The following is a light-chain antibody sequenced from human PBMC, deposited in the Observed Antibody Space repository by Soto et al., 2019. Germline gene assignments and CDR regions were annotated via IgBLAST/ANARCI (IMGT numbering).Light chain of an antibody. CDR2: GAS. V-gene: IGKV3-15*01. CDR1: QSVSSN. J-gene: IGKJ4*01. Sequence: EIVITQSPVALSVSPGERSTLSCRARQSVSSNLAWYQQKPGQAPRLLIYGASTRATGIPARFSGSGSGTDFTLTISSLEPEDFAVYFCQQRSDWVSFGGGTKVDIK. CDR3: QQRSDWVS.